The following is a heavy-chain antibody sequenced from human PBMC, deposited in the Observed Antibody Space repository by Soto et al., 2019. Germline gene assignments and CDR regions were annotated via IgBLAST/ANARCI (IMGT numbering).Heavy chain of an antibody. V-gene: IGHV3-13*05. J-gene: IGHJ6*02. Sequence: EVQLVESGGGLVQPGGSLRLSCAASGFTFSSYDMHWVRQATGKGLEWVSAIGTAGDPYYPGSVKGRFTISRENAKNSLYLQMNSLRAGDTAVYYCARGRVTGDYYYYGMDVWGQGTTVTVSS. CDR1: GFTFSSYD. CDR2: IGTAGDP. D-gene: IGHD2-21*02. CDR3: ARGRVTGDYYYYGMDV.